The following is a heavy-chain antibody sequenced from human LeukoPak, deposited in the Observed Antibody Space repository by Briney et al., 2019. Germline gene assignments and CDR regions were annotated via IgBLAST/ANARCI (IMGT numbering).Heavy chain of an antibody. CDR1: GGSINSGGYY. V-gene: IGHV4-31*03. CDR3: ARRIPTAGFFDS. D-gene: IGHD6-19*01. Sequence: SETLSLTCTVSGGSINSGGYYWSWIRQHPEKGLEWIGYIYYNGNTFYNPSLKGRVTISSDTSKRQLSLKLSSVTAADTAVYYCARRIPTAGFFDSWGQGTLVTVSS. CDR2: IYYNGNT. J-gene: IGHJ4*02.